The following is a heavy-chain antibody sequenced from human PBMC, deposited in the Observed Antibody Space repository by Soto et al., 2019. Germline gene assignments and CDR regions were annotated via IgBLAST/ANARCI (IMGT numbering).Heavy chain of an antibody. CDR2: ISYSGSA. D-gene: IGHD2-15*01. V-gene: IGHV4-30-4*01. Sequence: PSETLSLTCTVSGGSISSGNYYWSWIRRPPGKGLEWIGFISYSGSAYYNPSLKSRVTISVDTSKNQFSLNLSFVTAADTAVYYCATMGTPATGLYYFDYWGQGTLVTVSS. J-gene: IGHJ4*02. CDR1: GGSISSGNYY. CDR3: ATMGTPATGLYYFDY.